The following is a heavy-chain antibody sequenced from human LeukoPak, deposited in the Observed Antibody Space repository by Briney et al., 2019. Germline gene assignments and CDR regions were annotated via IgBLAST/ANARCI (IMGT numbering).Heavy chain of an antibody. Sequence: SETLSLTCTVSGGSISTYYWSWIRQPPGKGLEWIGFIYYNGNTHYNPSLKSRVSLSVDTSKNQFSLKLSSVTAADTAVYYCARHRIVARDAFDIWGQGTTVTVSS. CDR1: GGSISTYY. CDR3: ARHRIVARDAFDI. J-gene: IGHJ3*02. V-gene: IGHV4-59*08. D-gene: IGHD3-22*01. CDR2: IYYNGNT.